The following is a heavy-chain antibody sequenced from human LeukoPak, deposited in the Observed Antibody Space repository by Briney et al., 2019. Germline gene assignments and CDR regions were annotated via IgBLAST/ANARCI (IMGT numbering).Heavy chain of an antibody. CDR1: GGSISSYY. CDR2: IYYSGST. D-gene: IGHD6-19*01. CDR3: ATGTSGYSSGWPFDY. Sequence: SETQSLTCTVSGGSISSYYWSWIRQPPGKGLEWIGYIYYSGSTNYNPSLKSRVTISVDTSKNQFSLKLSSVTAADTAVYYCATGTSGYSSGWPFDYWGQGTLVTVSS. V-gene: IGHV4-59*01. J-gene: IGHJ4*02.